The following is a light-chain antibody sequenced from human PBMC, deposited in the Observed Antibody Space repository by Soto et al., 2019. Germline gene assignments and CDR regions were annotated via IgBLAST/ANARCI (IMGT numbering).Light chain of an antibody. V-gene: IGKV1-39*01. Sequence: EIQMTQSPSSLSASVGDRVTITCRASQSINTYLHWYQQKAGKAPKLLISTASNLQSGVPSRFSASGSGTDFTLTLNSLQPEDFATYYCQQGYSTPWTFGQGTKVEIK. J-gene: IGKJ1*01. CDR3: QQGYSTPWT. CDR2: TAS. CDR1: QSINTY.